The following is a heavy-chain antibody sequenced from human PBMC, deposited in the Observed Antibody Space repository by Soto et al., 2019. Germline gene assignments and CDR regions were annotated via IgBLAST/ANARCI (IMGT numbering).Heavy chain of an antibody. Sequence: SVKVSCKASGGTFGNSAISWVRQAPGQGLEWMGGIIPIFPTPDHAQKLQGRVTMTTDTSTSTAYMELRSLRSDNTAVYYCARDGPMDRAFDIWGQGTMVTVSS. CDR1: GGTFGNSA. CDR3: ARDGPMDRAFDI. V-gene: IGHV1-69*05. D-gene: IGHD3-10*01. J-gene: IGHJ3*02. CDR2: IIPIFPTP.